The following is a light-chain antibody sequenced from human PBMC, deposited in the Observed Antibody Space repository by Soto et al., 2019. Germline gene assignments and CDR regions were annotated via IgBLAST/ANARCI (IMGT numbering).Light chain of an antibody. V-gene: IGKV3-20*01. CDR3: QQYGSSHLT. Sequence: EIVLTQSPGTLSLSPGERATLYCRASQSVRSSYLAWYQQKPGQAPRLLIYGASSRATGIPDRFSGSGSGTDFTLTISRLEPEDFAVYYCQQYGSSHLTFGGGPKVEIK. CDR2: GAS. J-gene: IGKJ4*01. CDR1: QSVRSSY.